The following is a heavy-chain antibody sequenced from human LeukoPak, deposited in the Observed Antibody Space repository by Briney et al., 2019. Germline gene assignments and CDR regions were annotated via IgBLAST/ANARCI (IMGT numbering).Heavy chain of an antibody. J-gene: IGHJ4*02. CDR2: IFYSGNT. CDR3: ARHRSKWLQSSFDY. D-gene: IGHD5-24*01. Sequence: SETLSLTCAVSGGSINSSSYYWGWIRQPPGKGLEWIGSIFYSGNTYDNPSLKSRVTISVDTSKNQFSLKLNSVTAADTAVYYCARHRSKWLQSSFDYWGQGTLVTVSS. V-gene: IGHV4-39*01. CDR1: GGSINSSSYY.